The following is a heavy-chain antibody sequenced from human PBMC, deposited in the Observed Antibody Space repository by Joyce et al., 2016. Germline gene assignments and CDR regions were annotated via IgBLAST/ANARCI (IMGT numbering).Heavy chain of an antibody. Sequence: QVELKQWGAGLLKPSETLSLTCAVYGGSFSNYYWSWIRQSPGKGLEGIGEINDAGGANNHPSLNSRVTISINTSKKQFSLILTSVTAADSAVYYCARERGRYCTVGTCPRGNWFDPWGQGTLVAVSS. CDR3: ARERGRYCTVGTCPRGNWFDP. J-gene: IGHJ5*02. CDR2: INDAGGA. D-gene: IGHD2-8*02. CDR1: GGSFSNYY. V-gene: IGHV4-34*01.